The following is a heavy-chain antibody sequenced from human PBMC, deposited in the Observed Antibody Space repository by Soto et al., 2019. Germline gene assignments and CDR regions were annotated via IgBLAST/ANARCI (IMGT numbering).Heavy chain of an antibody. J-gene: IGHJ5*01. CDR1: GFTFSRYG. V-gene: IGHV3-21*06. Sequence: PGGSLRLSCAASGFTFSRYGMNWLRQAPGKGLEWVASISSSTSYVYYADSVKGRFSTSRDNAKNILSLEMYALRTEDTAVYSCARDPSEGRVGNWFESWGQGTLVTVSS. CDR3: ARDPSEGRVGNWFES. D-gene: IGHD2-2*01. CDR2: ISSSTSYV.